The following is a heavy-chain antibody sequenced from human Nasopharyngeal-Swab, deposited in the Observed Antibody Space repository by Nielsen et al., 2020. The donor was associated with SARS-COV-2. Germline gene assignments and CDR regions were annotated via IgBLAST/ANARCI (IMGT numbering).Heavy chain of an antibody. V-gene: IGHV4-31*02. D-gene: IGHD3-22*01. Sequence: SQTLSLTCAVYGGSFSGYYWSWIRQHPGKGLEWIGYIYYSGSTYYNPSLKSRVTISVDTSKNQFSLKLSSVTAADTAVYYCARALYYYEPLDAFDIWGQGTMVTVSS. J-gene: IGHJ3*02. CDR3: ARALYYYEPLDAFDI. CDR2: IYYSGST. CDR1: GGSFSGYY.